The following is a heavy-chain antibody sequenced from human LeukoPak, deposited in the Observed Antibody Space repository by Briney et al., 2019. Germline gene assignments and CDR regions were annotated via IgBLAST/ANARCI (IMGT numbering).Heavy chain of an antibody. V-gene: IGHV4-34*01. J-gene: IGHJ3*01. D-gene: IGHD3-3*01. Sequence: SETLSLTCTVSGGSVSSGSHFWTWIRQPPGKGLEWIGEINHSGSTNYNPSLKSRVTISVDTSKNQFSLKLSSVTAADTAVYYCARGLTKWGQGTMVTVSS. CDR1: GGSVSSGSHF. CDR2: INHSGST. CDR3: ARGLTK.